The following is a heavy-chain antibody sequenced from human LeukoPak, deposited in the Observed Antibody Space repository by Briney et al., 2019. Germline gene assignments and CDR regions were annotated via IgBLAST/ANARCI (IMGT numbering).Heavy chain of an antibody. V-gene: IGHV4-59*01. CDR2: INYSGST. D-gene: IGHD5-12*01. Sequence: SETLSLTCTVSGGSISSYYWSWIRQPPGKGLEWIGYINYSGSTNYNPSLKSRITISVDTSKNQFSLKLSSVTAADTAVYYCARHYSGYDGEGGFDYWGQGTLVTVSS. J-gene: IGHJ4*02. CDR1: GGSISSYY. CDR3: ARHYSGYDGEGGFDY.